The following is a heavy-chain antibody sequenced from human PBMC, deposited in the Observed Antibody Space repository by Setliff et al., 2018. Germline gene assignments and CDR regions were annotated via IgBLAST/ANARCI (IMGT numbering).Heavy chain of an antibody. Sequence: SETLSLTCAVSGGPISNTFYYWTWIRQPAGKGLEWIGQIYTSWSTNYNPSLKSRVTISVDTSKNQFSLKLSSVTAADTAVYYCARDATGYSSSWPYRNDAFDIWGQGTMVTVSS. J-gene: IGHJ3*02. CDR3: ARDATGYSSSWPYRNDAFDI. CDR1: GGPISNTFYY. CDR2: IYTSWST. D-gene: IGHD6-13*01. V-gene: IGHV4-61*09.